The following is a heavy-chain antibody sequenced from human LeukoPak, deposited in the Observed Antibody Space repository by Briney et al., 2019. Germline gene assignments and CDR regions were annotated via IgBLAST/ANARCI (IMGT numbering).Heavy chain of an antibody. CDR1: GGSISSYY. D-gene: IGHD3-22*01. Sequence: SETLSLTCTVSGGSISSYYWSWIRQPAGKGLEWIGRIYTSGSTNYNPSLKSRVNMSVDTSKNQFSLKLSSVTAADTAVYYCARSRVDSSGYSPAIDAFDIWGQGTMVTVSS. J-gene: IGHJ3*02. CDR2: IYTSGST. CDR3: ARSRVDSSGYSPAIDAFDI. V-gene: IGHV4-4*07.